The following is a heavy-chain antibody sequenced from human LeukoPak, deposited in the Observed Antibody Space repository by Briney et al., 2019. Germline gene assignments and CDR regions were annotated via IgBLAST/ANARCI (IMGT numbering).Heavy chain of an antibody. CDR3: ARRVFRYQPRTTHCFDY. CDR1: DGSISNYY. CDR2: IYYSGST. J-gene: IGHJ4*02. D-gene: IGHD1-1*01. V-gene: IGHV4-59*08. Sequence: SETLSLTCTVSDGSISNYYWSWIRQPPGKGLEWIGYIYYSGSTNYNPSLKSRVAISLDTSKNQFSLKLSSVTAADTAVYYCARRVFRYQPRTTHCFDYWGQGTLVTVSS.